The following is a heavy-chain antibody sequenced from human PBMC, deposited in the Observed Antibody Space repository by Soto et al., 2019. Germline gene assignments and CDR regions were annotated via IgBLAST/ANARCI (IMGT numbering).Heavy chain of an antibody. CDR3: ARQHGGPGSYFGLDV. V-gene: IGHV5-51*01. J-gene: IGHJ6*02. D-gene: IGHD6-25*01. CDR2: IYPGDSDT. Sequence: PGESLKISCKGSGYSFTSYWINWVRQMPGKALGWMGIIYPGDSDTRYSPSFQGQVTISADKSIDTAYLQWRSLKASDTAAYYWARQHGGPGSYFGLDVWGQGTTVTVSS. CDR1: GYSFTSYW.